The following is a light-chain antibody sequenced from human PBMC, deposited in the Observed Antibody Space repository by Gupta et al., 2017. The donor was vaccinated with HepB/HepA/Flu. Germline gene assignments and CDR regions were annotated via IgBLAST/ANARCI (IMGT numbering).Light chain of an antibody. CDR1: QSVLYSSNNKNY. Sequence: DIVMTQSPDSLAVSLGERATINCKSSQSVLYSSNNKNYLAWYQQKPGQPPKLLIYWASARESGVPDRFSGSGSGTDFTLTISSLQAEDVAVYYCQQYYNSPSTFGHGTKVDIK. CDR3: QQYYNSPST. V-gene: IGKV4-1*01. J-gene: IGKJ3*01. CDR2: WAS.